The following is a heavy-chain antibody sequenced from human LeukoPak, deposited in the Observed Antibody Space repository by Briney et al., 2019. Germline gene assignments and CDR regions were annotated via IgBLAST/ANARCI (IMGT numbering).Heavy chain of an antibody. CDR3: ARRIAAAGTGYFDY. Sequence: GESLKISCKGSGYSFTSYWIGWVRQLPGKGLEWMGIIYPGDSDTRYSPSFQGQVPISADKSISTAYLQWSSLKASDTAMHYCARRIAAAGTGYFDYWGQGTLVTVSS. CDR1: GYSFTSYW. V-gene: IGHV5-51*01. J-gene: IGHJ4*02. CDR2: IYPGDSDT. D-gene: IGHD6-13*01.